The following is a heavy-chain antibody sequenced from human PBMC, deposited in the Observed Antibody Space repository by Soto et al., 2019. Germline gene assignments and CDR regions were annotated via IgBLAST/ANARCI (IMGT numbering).Heavy chain of an antibody. CDR3: ARGEAITMVRGVSGSFDY. J-gene: IGHJ4*02. D-gene: IGHD3-10*01. Sequence: QVQLQESGPGLVKPSQTLSLTCTVSGGSISSGGYYWSWIRQHPGKGLEWIGYIYYSGSTYYNPSLKSRVTISVDLSKNQLSLKLSSVTAADTAVYYCARGEAITMVRGVSGSFDYWGQGTLVTVSS. V-gene: IGHV4-31*03. CDR2: IYYSGST. CDR1: GGSISSGGYY.